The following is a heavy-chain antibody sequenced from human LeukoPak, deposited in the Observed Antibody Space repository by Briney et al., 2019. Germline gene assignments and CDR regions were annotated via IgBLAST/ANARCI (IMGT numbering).Heavy chain of an antibody. V-gene: IGHV4-30-4*08. Sequence: PSQTLSLTCTVSGGSISSGGYYWTWIRQPPGKGLEWIEEINHFGSTNYIPSLKSRVTISVDTSKNQFSLKLSSVTAADTAVYYCARVPKWLRYHIDYWGQGALVTVSS. D-gene: IGHD5-12*01. CDR2: INHFGST. CDR3: ARVPKWLRYHIDY. J-gene: IGHJ4*02. CDR1: GGSISSGGYY.